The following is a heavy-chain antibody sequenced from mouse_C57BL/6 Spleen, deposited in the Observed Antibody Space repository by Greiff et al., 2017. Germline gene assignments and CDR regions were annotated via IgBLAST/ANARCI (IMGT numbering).Heavy chain of an antibody. D-gene: IGHD1-1*01. CDR2: IDPSDSYT. V-gene: IGHV1-69*01. J-gene: IGHJ2*01. CDR1: GYTFTSYW. CDR3: ARGPTTVVAPYFDY. Sequence: QVQLQQPGAELVMPGASVKLSCKASGYTFTSYWMHWVKQRPGQGLEWIGEIDPSDSYTNYNQKFKGKSTLTVDKSSSTAYMQLSSLTSEDSAVYYCARGPTTVVAPYFDYWGQGTTLTVSS.